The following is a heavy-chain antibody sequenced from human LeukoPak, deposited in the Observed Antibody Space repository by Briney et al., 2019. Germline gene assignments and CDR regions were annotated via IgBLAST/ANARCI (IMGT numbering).Heavy chain of an antibody. V-gene: IGHV1-18*01. CDR3: ARARSYDFWSGYSRQEYYFDY. D-gene: IGHD3-3*01. CDR1: GYTFTSYG. Sequence: ASVKVSCKASGYTFTSYGISWVRQAPGQGLEWMGWISAYNGNTNYAQKLQGRVTMTTDTSTSTAYMELRSLRSDDTAVYYCARARSYDFWSGYSRQEYYFDYWGQGTLVTVSS. J-gene: IGHJ4*02. CDR2: ISAYNGNT.